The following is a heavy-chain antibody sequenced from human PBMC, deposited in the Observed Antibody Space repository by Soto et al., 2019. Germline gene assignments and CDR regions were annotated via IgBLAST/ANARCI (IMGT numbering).Heavy chain of an antibody. CDR1: GFTFSSYA. J-gene: IGHJ5*02. Sequence: GGSLRLSCAASGFTFSSYAMSWVRQAPGKGLEWVSAISGSGGSTYYADSVKGRFTISRDNSKNTLYLPMNSLRAEDTAVYYCAKDGLRFLEHEGWFDPWGQGTLVTVPS. V-gene: IGHV3-23*01. CDR2: ISGSGGST. D-gene: IGHD3-3*01. CDR3: AKDGLRFLEHEGWFDP.